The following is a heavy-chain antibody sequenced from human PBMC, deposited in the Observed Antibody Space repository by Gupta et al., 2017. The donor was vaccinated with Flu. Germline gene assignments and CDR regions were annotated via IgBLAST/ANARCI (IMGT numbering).Heavy chain of an antibody. CDR2: ISSSGSTI. D-gene: IGHD6-19*01. J-gene: IGHJ4*02. CDR3: ARGGSGWEDY. CDR1: GFTFSYCY. Sequence: GFTFSYCYMGWIRQAPGKGLEWISYISSSGSTIRYVASVKGRFTISRDNAKNSLYLQMNSLRVEDTAVYFCARGGSGWEDYWGQGILVTVSS. V-gene: IGHV3-11*01.